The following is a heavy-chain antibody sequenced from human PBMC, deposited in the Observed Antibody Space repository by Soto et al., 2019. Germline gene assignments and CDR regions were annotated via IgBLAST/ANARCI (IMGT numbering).Heavy chain of an antibody. D-gene: IGHD2-2*01. CDR3: ARDCYCSSTSCSPWRYYYGMDV. Sequence: QPGGSLRLSCAASGFTFSSYAMHWVRQAPGKGLEWVAVISYDGSNKYYADSVKGRFTISRDNSKNTLYLQMNCLRAEDTAVYYCARDCYCSSTSCSPWRYYYGMDVWGQGTTVTVSS. J-gene: IGHJ6*02. V-gene: IGHV3-30-3*01. CDR1: GFTFSSYA. CDR2: ISYDGSNK.